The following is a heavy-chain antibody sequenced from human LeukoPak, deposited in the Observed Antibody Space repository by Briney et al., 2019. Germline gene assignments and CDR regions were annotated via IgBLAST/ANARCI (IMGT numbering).Heavy chain of an antibody. CDR2: ISAVGRST. D-gene: IGHD1-1*01. CDR3: AKELEWGVTFDC. CDR1: GFTFSSYA. J-gene: IGHJ4*02. V-gene: IGHV3-23*01. Sequence: GGSLRLSCAASGFTFSSYAMHWVRQAPGKGLEWVSAISAVGRSTYYADSVKGRFTISRDNSNNTMYLQMNSLRAEDTAVYFCAKELEWGVTFDCWGQGTLVTVSS.